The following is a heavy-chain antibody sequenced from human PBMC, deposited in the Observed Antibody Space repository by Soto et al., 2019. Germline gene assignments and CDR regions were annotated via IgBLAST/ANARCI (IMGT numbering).Heavy chain of an antibody. CDR1: GGTFSSYT. Sequence: ASVKVSCKASGGTFSSYTISWVRQAPGQGLEWMGRIIHILGIANYAQKFQGRVTITADKSTSTAYMELSSLRSEDTAVYYCARGQDGGPYSGITGTNWFDPWGQGTLVTVSS. V-gene: IGHV1-69*02. CDR2: IIHILGIA. CDR3: ARGQDGGPYSGITGTNWFDP. J-gene: IGHJ5*02. D-gene: IGHD1-7*01.